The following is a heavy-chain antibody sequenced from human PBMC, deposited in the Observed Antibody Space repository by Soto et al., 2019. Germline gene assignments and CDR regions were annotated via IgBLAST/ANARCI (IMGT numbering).Heavy chain of an antibody. D-gene: IGHD4-17*01. CDR3: TIDRWHYGDPNWYFDL. CDR2: IRSKSYGKTT. CDR1: GFTFGDYG. V-gene: IGHV3-49*05. Sequence: EVQLVESGGGLVRPGRSLRLSCSTSGFTFGDYGMTWFRQAPGKGLEWVGLIRSKSYGKTTEYAASATDRFTISRDASKRLAYLQMNILKADDTAVYYCTIDRWHYGDPNWYFDLWGRGTLVTVSS. J-gene: IGHJ2*01.